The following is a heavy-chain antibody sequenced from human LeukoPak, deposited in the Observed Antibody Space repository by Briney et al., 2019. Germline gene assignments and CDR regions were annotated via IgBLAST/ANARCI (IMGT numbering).Heavy chain of an antibody. D-gene: IGHD5-12*01. CDR1: GFTFSSYS. Sequence: PGGSLRLSCAASGFTFSSYSMNWVRQAPGKGLEWVSYISSSSSTVYYADSVKGRFTISRDNAKNSPYLQMNSLRAEDTAVYYCARDEDSGYDPYFDYWGQGTLVTVSS. V-gene: IGHV3-48*01. J-gene: IGHJ4*02. CDR2: ISSSSSTV. CDR3: ARDEDSGYDPYFDY.